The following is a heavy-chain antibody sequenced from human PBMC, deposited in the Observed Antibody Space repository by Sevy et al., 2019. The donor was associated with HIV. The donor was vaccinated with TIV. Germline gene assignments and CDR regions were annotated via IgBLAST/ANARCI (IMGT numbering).Heavy chain of an antibody. CDR2: FYPEEGET. CDR3: ATTKDYYESSGSPFDY. CDR1: GKTLSQLS. V-gene: IGHV1-24*01. J-gene: IGHJ4*02. Sequence: ALVKVSCKVSGKTLSQLSMHWVRQAPGKGLEWLGTFYPEEGETRYAQKLQGRVTMTEDTSTDTAYMELRSLRSEDTALYYCATTKDYYESSGSPFDYWGQGTLVTVSS. D-gene: IGHD3-22*01.